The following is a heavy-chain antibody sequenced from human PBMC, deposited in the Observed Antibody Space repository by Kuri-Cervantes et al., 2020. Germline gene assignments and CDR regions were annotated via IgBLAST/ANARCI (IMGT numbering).Heavy chain of an antibody. D-gene: IGHD2-21*01. J-gene: IGHJ6*03. CDR3: AKDGLFKSNYGYYMDV. Sequence: GESLKISCAASGFTFSSHGMHWVRQAPGKGLEWVALVRDDGSNEYYADSVKGRFTISRDNSNNTLYLQMNSLRPEDTAVYYCAKDGLFKSNYGYYMDVWGKGTTVTVSS. V-gene: IGHV3-30*02. CDR2: VRDDGSNE. CDR1: GFTFSSHG.